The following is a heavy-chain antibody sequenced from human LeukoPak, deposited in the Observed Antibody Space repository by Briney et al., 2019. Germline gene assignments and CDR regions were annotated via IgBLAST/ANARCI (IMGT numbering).Heavy chain of an antibody. D-gene: IGHD2-2*01. J-gene: IGHJ6*03. CDR1: GFTFDDYG. V-gene: IGHV3-20*04. Sequence: GGSLRLSCAASGFTFDDYGMSWVRQAPGKGLEWVSGINWNGGSTGYADPVKGRFTISRDNAKNSLYLQMNSLRAEDTALYYCAREGLVVPAAVIPSMDVWGKGTTVTVSS. CDR2: INWNGGST. CDR3: AREGLVVPAAVIPSMDV.